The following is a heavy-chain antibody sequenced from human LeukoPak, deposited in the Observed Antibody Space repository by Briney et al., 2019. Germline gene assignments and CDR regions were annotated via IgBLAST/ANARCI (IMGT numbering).Heavy chain of an antibody. CDR1: GFTFGSYA. J-gene: IGHJ4*02. D-gene: IGHD2-2*01. V-gene: IGHV3-30-3*01. CDR2: ISYDGSNK. CDR3: ATGYSSSTSCYEIDY. Sequence: GGSLRLSCAASGFTFGSYAMHWVRQAPGKGLEWVAVISYDGSNKYYADSVKGRFTISRDNSKNTLYLQMNSLRAEDTAVYYCATGYSSSTSCYEIDYWGQGTLVTVSS.